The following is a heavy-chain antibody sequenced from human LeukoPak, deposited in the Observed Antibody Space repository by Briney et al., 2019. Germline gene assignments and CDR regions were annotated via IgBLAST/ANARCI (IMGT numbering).Heavy chain of an antibody. CDR1: GGSISSTIYY. J-gene: IGHJ4*02. V-gene: IGHV4-39*02. CDR3: AREGYGGNYGFDY. CDR2: IYYSGST. D-gene: IGHD4-23*01. Sequence: SETLSLTCTVSGGSISSTIYYWGWIRPPPGKGLEWIGSIYYSGSTYYNPSLKSPVTMSVDTSQNQLSLKLSSVTAADTAVYFCAREGYGGNYGFDYWGQGILVTVSS.